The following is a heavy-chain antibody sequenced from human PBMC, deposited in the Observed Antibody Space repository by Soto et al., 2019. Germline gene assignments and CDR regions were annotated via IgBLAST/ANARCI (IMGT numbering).Heavy chain of an antibody. V-gene: IGHV3-48*01. Sequence: GVLRLSCAASGFTFSSYSMNWVRQAPGKGLEWVSYISSSSSTIYYADSVKGRFTISRDNAKNSLYLQMNSLRAEDTAVYYCARSIAARLNWFDPWGQGTLVTVSS. J-gene: IGHJ5*02. D-gene: IGHD6-6*01. CDR3: ARSIAARLNWFDP. CDR1: GFTFSSYS. CDR2: ISSSSSTI.